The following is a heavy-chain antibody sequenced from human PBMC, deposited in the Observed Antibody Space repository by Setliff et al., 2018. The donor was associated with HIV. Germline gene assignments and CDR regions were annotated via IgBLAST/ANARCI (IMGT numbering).Heavy chain of an antibody. Sequence: SETLSLTCTVSGGSLISDIYYWGWIRQPPGKGLEWIGTIFYNGSANYNPSLKSRVTISVDTSKNQFSLRLNSVTAADTAIYYCARRTLQQFRYGNIWFDPWGRGTLVTVSS. D-gene: IGHD3-16*01. CDR3: ARRTLQQFRYGNIWFDP. J-gene: IGHJ5*02. CDR1: GGSLISDIYY. CDR2: IFYNGSA. V-gene: IGHV4-39*01.